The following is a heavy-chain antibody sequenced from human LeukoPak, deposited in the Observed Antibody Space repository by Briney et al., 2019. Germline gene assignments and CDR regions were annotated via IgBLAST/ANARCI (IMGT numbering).Heavy chain of an antibody. D-gene: IGHD3-22*01. CDR2: IYWDDDR. V-gene: IGHV2-5*02. CDR1: GFSLHTRGVG. Sequence: SGPTLLNPTHPLTLTCTFSGFSLHTRGVGVGWIRQPPGRALEWLALIYWDDDRRYSPSLKSRLTITKDSSKNQVVLTMTNMDPVDTATYFCAHRKNYYDSSVFDNWGQGTLVTVSS. CDR3: AHRKNYYDSSVFDN. J-gene: IGHJ4*02.